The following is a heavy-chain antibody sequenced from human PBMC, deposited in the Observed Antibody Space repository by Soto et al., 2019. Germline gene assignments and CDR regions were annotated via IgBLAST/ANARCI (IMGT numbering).Heavy chain of an antibody. V-gene: IGHV4-39*01. CDR1: GGSISSSTYY. CDR2: FYYSGST. CDR3: AITPRGTALGVHVLGSGASISSSTYY. J-gene: IGHJ4*01. D-gene: IGHD2-2*01. Sequence: TLSLTCTVSGGSISSSTYYWGWIRQPPGKGLEWLGSFYYSGSTDYNPSLKSRVTTSVAPSNNQFSLTLSSVTPADTGPYYVAITPRGTALGVHVLGSGASISSSTYYWG.